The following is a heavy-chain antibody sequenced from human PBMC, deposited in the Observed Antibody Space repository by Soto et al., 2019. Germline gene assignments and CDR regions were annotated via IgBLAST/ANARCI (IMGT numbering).Heavy chain of an antibody. CDR2: ISSSSSTI. V-gene: IGHV3-48*04. CDR1: GFTFSSYS. D-gene: IGHD6-13*01. CDR3: ARDFEAAGTQYYFDY. Sequence: GGSLRLSCAASGFTFSSYSMNWVRQAPGKGLEWVSYISSSSSTIYYADSVKGRFTISRDNAKNSLYLQMNSLRAEDTAVYYCARDFEAAGTQYYFDYWGQGTLVTVSS. J-gene: IGHJ4*02.